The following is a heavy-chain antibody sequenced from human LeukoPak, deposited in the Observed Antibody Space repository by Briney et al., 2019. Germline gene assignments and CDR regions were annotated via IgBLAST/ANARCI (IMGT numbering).Heavy chain of an antibody. CDR3: AKRGLGYYDSSGYYPASPHSSPSYYFDY. Sequence: GGSLRLSCAASGFTFSSYAMSWVRQAPGKGLEWVSAISGSGGSTYYAATAKGRFTISRDNSKNTLYLQMNSLRAEDTAVYYCAKRGLGYYDSSGYYPASPHSSPSYYFDYWGQGTLVTVSS. D-gene: IGHD3-22*01. V-gene: IGHV3-23*01. CDR2: ISGSGGST. CDR1: GFTFSSYA. J-gene: IGHJ4*02.